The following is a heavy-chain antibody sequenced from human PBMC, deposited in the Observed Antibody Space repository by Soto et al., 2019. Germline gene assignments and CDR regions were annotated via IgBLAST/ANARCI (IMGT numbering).Heavy chain of an antibody. CDR2: IYPGDSDT. CDR1: GYSFTSYW. Sequence: GESLKISCKGSGYSFTSYWIGWVRQMPGKGLERMGIIYPGDSDTRYSPSFQGQVTISADRSITTTYLQWSSLKASDTAIYYCARLFDTSGWYDYWGQGTLVSVSS. D-gene: IGHD6-19*01. V-gene: IGHV5-51*01. CDR3: ARLFDTSGWYDY. J-gene: IGHJ4*02.